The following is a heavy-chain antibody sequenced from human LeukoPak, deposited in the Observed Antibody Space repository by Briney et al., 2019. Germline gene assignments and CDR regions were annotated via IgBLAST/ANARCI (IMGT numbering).Heavy chain of an antibody. CDR2: IRSKAYGGTT. J-gene: IGHJ4*02. CDR3: TRDCGHESAFVDY. V-gene: IGHV3-49*03. Sequence: PGGSLRLSCTASGFTFGDYAMSWFRQAPGKGLEWVGFIRSKAYGGTTEYAASVKGRFTISRDDSKSIAYLQMNSLKTEDTAVYYCTRDCGHESAFVDYWGQGTLVTVSS. CDR1: GFTFGDYA.